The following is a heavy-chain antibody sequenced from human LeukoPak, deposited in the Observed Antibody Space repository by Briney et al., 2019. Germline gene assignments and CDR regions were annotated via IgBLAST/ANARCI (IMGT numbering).Heavy chain of an antibody. J-gene: IGHJ5*02. CDR2: IYSGGST. CDR3: ARATHLVKLGMGWFDP. D-gene: IGHD7-27*01. Sequence: GGSLRLPCAASGFTVSSNYMSWVRQAPGKGLEWVSVIYSGGSTYYADSVKGRFTISRDNSKNTLYLQMNSLRAEDTAVYYCARATHLVKLGMGWFDPWGQGTLVTVSS. CDR1: GFTVSSNY. V-gene: IGHV3-53*01.